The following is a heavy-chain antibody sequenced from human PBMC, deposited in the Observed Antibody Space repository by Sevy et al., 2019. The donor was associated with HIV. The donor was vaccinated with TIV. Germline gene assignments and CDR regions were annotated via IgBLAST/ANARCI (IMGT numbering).Heavy chain of an antibody. J-gene: IGHJ6*02. CDR3: ASQKGGTIFGVGALDV. Sequence: ASVKVSCKASGYTFTSYDINWVRQATGQGLEWMGWMNPNSGNTGYAQKFQGRVTMTRNTSIGTAYMELSSLRSKDTAVYYCASQKGGTIFGVGALDVWGQGTTVTVSS. V-gene: IGHV1-8*01. CDR1: GYTFTSYD. CDR2: MNPNSGNT. D-gene: IGHD3-3*01.